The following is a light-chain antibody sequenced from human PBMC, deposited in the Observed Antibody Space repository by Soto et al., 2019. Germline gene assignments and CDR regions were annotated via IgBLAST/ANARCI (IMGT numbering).Light chain of an antibody. CDR1: QSVSSSY. CDR3: QQYVSSPTWT. Sequence: EIVLTQSPGTLSLSPGERATLSCRASQSVSSSYLAWYQQKPGQAPRLLIYGASSRATGIPDRFSGSGSGTDFTLTISRLEPEDFAVYYCQQYVSSPTWTFGQWTKVEIK. J-gene: IGKJ1*01. CDR2: GAS. V-gene: IGKV3-20*01.